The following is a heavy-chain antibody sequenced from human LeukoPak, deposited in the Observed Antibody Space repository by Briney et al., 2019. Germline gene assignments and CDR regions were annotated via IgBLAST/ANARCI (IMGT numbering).Heavy chain of an antibody. J-gene: IGHJ6*02. Sequence: ASVKVSCKASGYTFTSYGISWVRQAPGQGLEWMGWISAYNGNTNYAQKLQGRVTMTTDTSMSTAYMELRSLRSDDTAVYYCARDLITIFGVVITRYYYGMDVWGQGTTVTVSS. V-gene: IGHV1-18*01. CDR3: ARDLITIFGVVITRYYYGMDV. CDR1: GYTFTSYG. CDR2: ISAYNGNT. D-gene: IGHD3-3*01.